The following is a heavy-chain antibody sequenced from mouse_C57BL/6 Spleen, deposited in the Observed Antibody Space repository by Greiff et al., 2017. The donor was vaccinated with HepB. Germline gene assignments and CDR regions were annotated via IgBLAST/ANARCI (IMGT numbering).Heavy chain of an antibody. V-gene: IGHV2-5*01. CDR1: GFSLTSYG. Sequence: QVQLKESGPGLVQPSQSLSITCTVSGFSLTSYGVHWVRPSPGKGLEWLGVIWRGGSTDYNAAFMSRLSITKDNSKSHVFFKMNSLQADDTAIYYCAKRDDYDEGAWFAYWGQGTLVTVSA. CDR3: AKRDDYDEGAWFAY. D-gene: IGHD2-4*01. CDR2: IWRGGST. J-gene: IGHJ3*01.